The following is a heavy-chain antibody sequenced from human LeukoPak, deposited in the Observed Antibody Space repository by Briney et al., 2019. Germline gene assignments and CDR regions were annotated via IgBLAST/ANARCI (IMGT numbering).Heavy chain of an antibody. V-gene: IGHV3-30-3*01. CDR2: ISYDGSNK. D-gene: IGHD2-2*01. CDR1: GFTFSSYA. CDR3: ARAVVPAAIQYYFDY. Sequence: PGRSLRLSCAASGFTFSSYAMHWVRQAPGKGLEWVAVISYDGSNKYYADSVKGRFTISRDNSKNTLYLQMNSLRAEDTAVYYCARAVVPAAIQYYFDYWGQGTLVTVSS. J-gene: IGHJ4*02.